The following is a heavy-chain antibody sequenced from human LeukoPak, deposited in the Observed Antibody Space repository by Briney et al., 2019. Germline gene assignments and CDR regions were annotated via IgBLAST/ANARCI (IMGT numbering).Heavy chain of an antibody. V-gene: IGHV3-49*03. D-gene: IGHD3-10*01. CDR3: TRAMVRGVIPGGF. CDR1: GFTFGDYA. CDR2: IRSKAYGGTT. J-gene: IGHJ4*02. Sequence: GSLRLSWTASGFTFGDYAMSWFRQAPGKGLEWVGFIRSKAYGGTTEYAASVKGRFTISRDDSKSIAYLQMNSLKTEDTAVYYCTRAMVRGVIPGGFWGQGTLVTVSS.